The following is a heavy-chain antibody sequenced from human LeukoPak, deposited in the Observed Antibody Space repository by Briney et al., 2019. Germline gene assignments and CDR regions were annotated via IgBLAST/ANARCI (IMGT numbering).Heavy chain of an antibody. CDR2: IKQDGSEK. V-gene: IGHV3-7*01. Sequence: PGGSLRLSCAASGFTFSSYWMSWVRQAPGKGLEWVANIKQDGSEKYYVDSVKGRFTISRDNAKNSLYLQMNSLRAEDTAVYYCARGLGRVVPAALDYWGQGTLVTVSS. CDR3: ARGLGRVVPAALDY. D-gene: IGHD2-2*01. CDR1: GFTFSSYW. J-gene: IGHJ4*02.